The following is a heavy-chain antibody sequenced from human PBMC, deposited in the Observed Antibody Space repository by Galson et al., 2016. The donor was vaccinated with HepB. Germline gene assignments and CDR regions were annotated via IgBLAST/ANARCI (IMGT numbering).Heavy chain of an antibody. CDR2: TYYGSGSKWYN. J-gene: IGHJ4*02. CDR3: ARDRHDRRNYFDY. V-gene: IGHV6-1*01. CDR1: GDSVSSNVAA. Sequence: CAISGDSVSSNVAAWNWIRQSPSRGLEWLGRTYYGSGSKWYNDYVVSVKGRISINPDTSRNQFSLVLNSVIPEDTAVYYCARDRHDRRNYFDYWGRGTLVTVSS.